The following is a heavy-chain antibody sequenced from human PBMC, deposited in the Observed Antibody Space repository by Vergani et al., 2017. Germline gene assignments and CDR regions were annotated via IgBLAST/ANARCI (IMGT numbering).Heavy chain of an antibody. D-gene: IGHD1-7*01. Sequence: QVQLQESGPGLVKPSQTLSLTCAVSGGSISSGYYWGWIRQPPGKGLEWIGSIYHSGSTYYNPSLKSRVTISEDTSKNQFSLKLSSVTAADTAVYYCARAGTTPTYAFDIWGQGTMVTVSS. CDR2: IYHSGST. CDR3: ARAGTTPTYAFDI. CDR1: GGSISSGYY. J-gene: IGHJ3*02. V-gene: IGHV4-38-2*01.